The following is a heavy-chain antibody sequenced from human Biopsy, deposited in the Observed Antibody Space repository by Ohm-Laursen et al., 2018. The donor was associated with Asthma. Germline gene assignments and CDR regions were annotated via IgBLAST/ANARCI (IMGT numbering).Heavy chain of an antibody. Sequence: TLSLTWIVSGDAMSTSGSYWGWIRQSPGKGLEWIGSIYYSGRTYYNPSLESRVTISADTSKNHFSLKVTSVTAADMAVYYCARAVSSSSYWYFDLWGRGDLVTVSS. CDR2: IYYSGRT. D-gene: IGHD6-6*01. J-gene: IGHJ2*01. CDR1: GDAMSTSGSY. V-gene: IGHV4-39*02. CDR3: ARAVSSSSYWYFDL.